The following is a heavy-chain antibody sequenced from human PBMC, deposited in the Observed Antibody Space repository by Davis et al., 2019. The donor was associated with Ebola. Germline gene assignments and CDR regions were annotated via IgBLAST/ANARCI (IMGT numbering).Heavy chain of an antibody. CDR2: IYYSGST. CDR1: GGSISSYY. V-gene: IGHV4-59*08. J-gene: IGHJ6*02. CDR3: ARHARPYYYGMDV. Sequence: MPSETLSLTCTVSGGSISSYYWSWIRQPPGKGLEWIGYIYYSGSTNYNPSLKSRVTISVDTSNNQFSLKLSSVTAADTAVYYCARHARPYYYGMDVWGQGTTVTVSS. D-gene: IGHD6-6*01.